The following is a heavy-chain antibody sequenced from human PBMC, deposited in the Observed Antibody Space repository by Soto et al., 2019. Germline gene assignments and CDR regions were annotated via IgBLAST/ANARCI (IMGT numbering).Heavy chain of an antibody. CDR2: IDPSDSQT. CDR1: GYSFAGYW. V-gene: IGHV5-10-1*03. J-gene: IGHJ4*02. Sequence: EVQLEQAGAEVKKPGESLTISCKGYGYSFAGYWITWVRQMPGKGLEWMGRIDPSDSQTYYSPSFRGHVTISAAKSITTVFLQWSSLRASDTAMYYCARQRYDSERGPNFQSYFDSWGQGTLGTVAA. D-gene: IGHD2-15*01. CDR3: ARQRYDSERGPNFQSYFDS.